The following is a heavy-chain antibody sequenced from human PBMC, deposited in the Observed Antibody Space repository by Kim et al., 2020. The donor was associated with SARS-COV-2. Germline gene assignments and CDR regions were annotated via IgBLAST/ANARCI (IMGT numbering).Heavy chain of an antibody. CDR1: GGSISSYY. CDR2: IYYSGST. J-gene: IGHJ4*02. Sequence: SETLSLTCTVSGGSISSYYWSWIRQPPGKGLEWIGYIYYSGSTNYNPSLKSRVTISVDTSKNQFSLKLSSVTAADTAVYYCASIVGATIGYWGQGTLVTVSS. D-gene: IGHD1-26*01. V-gene: IGHV4-59*01. CDR3: ASIVGATIGY.